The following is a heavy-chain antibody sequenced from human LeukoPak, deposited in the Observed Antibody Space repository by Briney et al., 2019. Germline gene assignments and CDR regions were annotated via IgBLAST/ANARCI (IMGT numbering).Heavy chain of an antibody. CDR1: GFTFSSYG. Sequence: GGSLRLSCAASGFTFSSYGMHWVRQAPGKGLEWVAAIWYDGSNKYYADSVKGRFTISRDNSKNTLYLQMNSLRAEDTAVYYCARDMFDPWGQGTLVTVSS. J-gene: IGHJ5*02. CDR2: IWYDGSNK. V-gene: IGHV3-33*01. CDR3: ARDMFDP.